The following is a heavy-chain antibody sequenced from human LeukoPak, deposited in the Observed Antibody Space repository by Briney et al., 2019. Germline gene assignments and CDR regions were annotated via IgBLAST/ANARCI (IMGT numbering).Heavy chain of an antibody. Sequence: SETLSLTCTVSGGSISSGGYYWSWIRQHPGTGLEWIGYIYYSGSTYYNPSLKSRVTISVDTSKNQFSPKLSSVTAADTAVYYCARDSSDSSVFDYWGQGTLVTVSS. CDR1: GGSISSGGYY. V-gene: IGHV4-31*03. D-gene: IGHD3-22*01. CDR2: IYYSGST. CDR3: ARDSSDSSVFDY. J-gene: IGHJ4*02.